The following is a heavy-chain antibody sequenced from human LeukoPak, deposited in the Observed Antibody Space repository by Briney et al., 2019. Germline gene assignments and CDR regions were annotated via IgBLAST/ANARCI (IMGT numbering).Heavy chain of an antibody. CDR1: GFPFSSYA. J-gene: IGHJ6*02. CDR3: VRGYSFGPYGMDV. CDR2: ISDSGGST. V-gene: IGHV3-64D*09. D-gene: IGHD2-15*01. Sequence: TGGSLRLSCSASGFPFSSYAMHWVRQAPGKGLESVSAISDSGGSTYYADSVKGRFTISRDSSKNTLYLQMSSLRAEDTAVYFCVRGYSFGPYGMDVWGQGTTVTVSS.